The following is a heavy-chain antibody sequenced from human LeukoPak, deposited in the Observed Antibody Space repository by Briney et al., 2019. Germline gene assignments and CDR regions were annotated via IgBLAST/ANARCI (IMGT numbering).Heavy chain of an antibody. CDR3: ASRYCNNGVCTFDY. D-gene: IGHD2-8*01. CDR1: GLIFTSYA. Sequence: NPRGSLRLSCAASGLIFTSYAMNWVRQAPGKGLEWVSSISSSSTFIDYADSVKGRFTISRDNAKNSLYLQMDSLRAEDTAMYYCASRYCNNGVCTFDYWGQGTLVTVSS. V-gene: IGHV3-21*01. CDR2: ISSSSTFI. J-gene: IGHJ4*02.